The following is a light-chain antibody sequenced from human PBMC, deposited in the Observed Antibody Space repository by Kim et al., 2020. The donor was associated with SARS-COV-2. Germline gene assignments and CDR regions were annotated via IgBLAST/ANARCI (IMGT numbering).Light chain of an antibody. CDR2: WAS. CDR3: QQYYSTPVT. CDR1: QSVLYSSNNNNY. Sequence: DIVMTQSPDSLAVSLGERATINCKSSQSVLYSSNNNNYLAWYQQKPGQPPKLLIYWASTRQSGVPDRISGSGSGTDFTLTISSLQAEDVAVYYCQQYYSTPVTFGQGTKVDIK. V-gene: IGKV4-1*01. J-gene: IGKJ1*01.